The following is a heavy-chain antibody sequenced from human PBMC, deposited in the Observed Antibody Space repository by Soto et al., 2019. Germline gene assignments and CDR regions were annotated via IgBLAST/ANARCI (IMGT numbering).Heavy chain of an antibody. V-gene: IGHV1-69*01. CDR3: ARSGYSYGPNID. Sequence: QVQLVQSGAEVQKPGSSVKVSCRAARGSFSASGFSWVRQAPGQGLEWVGGFIPIFGTANYAPKFQDRVTTTADESTSTVYMALSSLKSEDTAMYYCARSGYSYGPNIDWGQGTLVTVSS. CDR2: FIPIFGTA. D-gene: IGHD5-18*01. CDR1: RGSFSASG. J-gene: IGHJ4*02.